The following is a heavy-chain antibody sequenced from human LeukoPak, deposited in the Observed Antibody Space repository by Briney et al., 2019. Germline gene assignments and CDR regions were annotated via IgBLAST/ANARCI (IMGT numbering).Heavy chain of an antibody. CDR3: AKDRVTAISYYFDY. Sequence: PGRSLRLSCAASGFTFSSYGMHWVRQAPGKGLEWVAVIWYDGSNKYYAYSVKGRFTISRDNSKNTLYLQMNSLRAEDTAVYYCAKDRVTAISYYFDYWGQGTLVTVSS. J-gene: IGHJ4*02. CDR1: GFTFSSYG. CDR2: IWYDGSNK. V-gene: IGHV3-33*06. D-gene: IGHD2-21*02.